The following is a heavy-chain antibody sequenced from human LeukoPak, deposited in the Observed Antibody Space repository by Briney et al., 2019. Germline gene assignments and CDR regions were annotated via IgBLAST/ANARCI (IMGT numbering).Heavy chain of an antibody. CDR3: ARDSPKRYSGSYFDY. CDR2: IQDGGST. Sequence: SETRSLTCTVSGGSISSGGYYWSWIRQPPGKGLEWIGFIQDGGSTSCNSSLKSRVAISVDRSKNQFSLTLSSVTAADTAIYYCARDSPKRYSGSYFDYWGQGTLVTVSS. V-gene: IGHV4-30-2*01. CDR1: GGSISSGGYY. J-gene: IGHJ4*02. D-gene: IGHD1-26*01.